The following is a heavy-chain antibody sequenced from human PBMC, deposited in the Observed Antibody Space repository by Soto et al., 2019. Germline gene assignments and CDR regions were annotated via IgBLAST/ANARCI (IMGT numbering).Heavy chain of an antibody. Sequence: QVQLVESGGGVVEPGTSLRLSCAASGFTFSTSGMHWVRQVPGKGLEWVALIWYDGSNRYYADSVKGRFTISRDNSKNTLYLQMNSLRAEDTAVYYCARHETSGYYHYWGQGTLVTVSS. J-gene: IGHJ4*02. CDR1: GFTFSTSG. CDR3: ARHETSGYYHY. V-gene: IGHV3-33*01. D-gene: IGHD3-22*01. CDR2: IWYDGSNR.